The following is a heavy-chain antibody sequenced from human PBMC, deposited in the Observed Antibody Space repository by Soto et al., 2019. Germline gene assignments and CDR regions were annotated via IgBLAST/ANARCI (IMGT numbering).Heavy chain of an antibody. Sequence: EVQLVESGGSLVQPGGSLRLSCAASGFTFSDFWMYWVRQVPGKGLVWVSRINTVGTTTNYADSVKGRFTISRDNAKSTLYMQINSLRVHDTAVYFCTKVRGGGWGPGNLVTDSS. D-gene: IGHD2-15*01. CDR1: GFTFSDFW. CDR2: INTVGTTT. CDR3: TKVRGGG. J-gene: IGHJ4*02. V-gene: IGHV3-74*01.